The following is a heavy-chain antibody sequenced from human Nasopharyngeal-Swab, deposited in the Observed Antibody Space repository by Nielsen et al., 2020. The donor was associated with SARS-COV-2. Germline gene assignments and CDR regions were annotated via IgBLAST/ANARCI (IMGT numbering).Heavy chain of an antibody. J-gene: IGHJ3*02. CDR1: GYTFTGCY. CDR2: INPNSGGT. Sequence: ASVKVSCKASGYTFTGCYMHWVRQAPGQGLEWMGWINPNSGGTNYAQEFQGRVTMTRETSISTAYMELSRLRSDETAVYYCARSRVFVVVPADYVDSRDAFDIWGQGTMVTVSS. V-gene: IGHV1-2*02. CDR3: ARSRVFVVVPADYVDSRDAFDI. D-gene: IGHD2-2*01.